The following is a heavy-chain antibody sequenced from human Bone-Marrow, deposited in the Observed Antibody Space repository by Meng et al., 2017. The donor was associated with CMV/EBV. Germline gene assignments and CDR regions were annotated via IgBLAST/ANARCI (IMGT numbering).Heavy chain of an antibody. V-gene: IGHV1-8*01. D-gene: IGHD7-27*01. J-gene: IGHJ6*02. CDR2: MNPNSGNT. CDR3: ATNPVGNWDRYYYYYGMDV. Sequence: ASVKVSCKASGYTFTSYDINWVRQATGQGLGWMGWMNPNSGNTGYAQKFQGRVTMTRNTSISTAYMELSSLRSEDTAVYYCATNPVGNWDRYYYYYGMDVWGQGTTVTVSS. CDR1: GYTFTSYD.